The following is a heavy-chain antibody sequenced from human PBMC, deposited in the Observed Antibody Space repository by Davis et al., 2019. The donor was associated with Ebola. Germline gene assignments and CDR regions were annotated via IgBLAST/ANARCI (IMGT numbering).Heavy chain of an antibody. CDR2: ISSSSSTI. V-gene: IGHV3-48*03. Sequence: PGGSLRLSCAASGFTFSSYEMNWVRQAPGKGLEWVSYISSSSSTIYYADSVKGRFTISRDNAKNSLYLQMNSLRAEDTAVYYCARDLGGVVDTAMADAFDIWGQGTMVTVSS. D-gene: IGHD5-18*01. CDR3: ARDLGGVVDTAMADAFDI. J-gene: IGHJ3*02. CDR1: GFTFSSYE.